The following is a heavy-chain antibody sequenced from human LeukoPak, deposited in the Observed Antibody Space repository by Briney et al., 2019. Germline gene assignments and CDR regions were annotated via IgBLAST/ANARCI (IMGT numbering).Heavy chain of an antibody. V-gene: IGHV3-30-3*01. CDR2: ISSDGSDK. CDR3: ARDREAYYDILTGPIDY. Sequence: PGGSLRLSCAAPGFTFSPHAMHWVRQAPGKGLKWVAVISSDGSDKYYADSVQGRFTISRDNSKNTLYLQMNSLRAEDTAVYYCARDREAYYDILTGPIDYWGQGTLVTVSS. D-gene: IGHD3-9*01. J-gene: IGHJ4*02. CDR1: GFTFSPHA.